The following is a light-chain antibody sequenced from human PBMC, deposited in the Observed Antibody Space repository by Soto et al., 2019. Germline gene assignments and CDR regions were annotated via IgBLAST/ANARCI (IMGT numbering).Light chain of an antibody. CDR2: AAS. J-gene: IGKJ2*01. CDR3: LQHNNYPYT. CDR1: QGIRTD. Sequence: DIQMTQSPSSLSASVGDRVTITCRASQGIRTDLGWFQQKPGTAPKRLICAASSLHSGDPSRFSGSGSWTEFNLTISRLQPEEFATDYCLQHNNYPYTCGQGTKLEIK. V-gene: IGKV1-17*01.